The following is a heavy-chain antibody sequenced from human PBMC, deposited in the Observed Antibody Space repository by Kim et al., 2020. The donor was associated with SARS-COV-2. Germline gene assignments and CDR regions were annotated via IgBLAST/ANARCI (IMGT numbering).Heavy chain of an antibody. D-gene: IGHD6-13*01. V-gene: IGHV4-39*01. CDR3: ARLGIAAAGPPIDY. J-gene: IGHJ4*02. Sequence: NPSLKSRVTISVDTSKNQFSLKLSSVTAADTAVYYCARLGIAAAGPPIDYWGQGTLVTVSS.